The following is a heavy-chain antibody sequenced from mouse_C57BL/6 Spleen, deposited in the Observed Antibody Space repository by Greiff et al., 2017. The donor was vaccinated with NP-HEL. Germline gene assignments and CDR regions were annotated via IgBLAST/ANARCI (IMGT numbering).Heavy chain of an antibody. CDR2: IYPGSGST. J-gene: IGHJ4*01. D-gene: IGHD2-3*01. V-gene: IGHV1-55*01. CDR3: ASSDDYDAMDY. CDR1: GYTFTSYW. Sequence: VQLQQSGAELVKPGASVKMSCKASGYTFTSYWITWVKQRPGQGLEWIGDIYPGSGSTNYNEKFKRKATLTVDTSSSTAYMQLSSLTSEDSAVYYCASSDDYDAMDYWGQGTSVTVSS.